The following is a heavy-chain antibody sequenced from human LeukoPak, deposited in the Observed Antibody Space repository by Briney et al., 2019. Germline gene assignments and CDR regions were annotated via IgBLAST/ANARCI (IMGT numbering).Heavy chain of an antibody. D-gene: IGHD7-27*01. J-gene: IGHJ4*02. CDR3: AKTLGGNGFFDY. CDR1: GGSFSGYY. V-gene: IGHV4-59*01. CDR2: IYYSGST. Sequence: SETLSLTCAVYGGSFSGYYWSWIRQPPGKGLEWIGYIYYSGSTNYNPSLKSRVTISVDTSKNQFSLKLSSVTAADTAVYYCAKTLGGNGFFDYWGQGTLVTVSS.